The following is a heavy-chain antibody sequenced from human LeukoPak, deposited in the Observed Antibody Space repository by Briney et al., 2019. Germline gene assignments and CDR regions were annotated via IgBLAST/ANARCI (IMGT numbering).Heavy chain of an antibody. Sequence: GASVKVSCKASGYTFTGYYMHWVRQAPGQGLGWMGWISAYNGNTNYAQKLQGRVTMTTDTSTSTAYMELRSLRSEDTAVYYCARVQKGWERWYWFDPWGQGTLVTVSS. V-gene: IGHV1-18*04. CDR1: GYTFTGYY. D-gene: IGHD5-24*01. CDR2: ISAYNGNT. J-gene: IGHJ5*02. CDR3: ARVQKGWERWYWFDP.